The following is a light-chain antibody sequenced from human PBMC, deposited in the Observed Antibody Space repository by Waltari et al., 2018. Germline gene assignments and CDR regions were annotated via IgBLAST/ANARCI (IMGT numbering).Light chain of an antibody. J-gene: IGLJ1*01. CDR2: EIS. CDR3: SSYTRSSTYV. CDR1: SRDVGGYNY. V-gene: IGLV2-14*01. Sequence: QAALTQPASGSGSLGQSITISCTGTSRDVGGYNYLSWYPQHPGKAPKPMIYEISNRPSGVSNRFSASKSGNTASLTISGLQAGDEADYYCSSYTRSSTYVFGTGTKVTVL.